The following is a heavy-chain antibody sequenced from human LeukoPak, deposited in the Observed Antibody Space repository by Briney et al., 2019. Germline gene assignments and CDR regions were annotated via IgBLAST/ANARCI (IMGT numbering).Heavy chain of an antibody. J-gene: IGHJ4*02. Sequence: ASVKVSCKASGYTFTSYDINWVRQAAGQGLEWMGWMNPNSGNTGHAQKFQGRVTMTRNTSISTAYMELSSLRSEDTAVYYCARGLFIAARPSSATDYWGQGTLVTVSS. CDR1: GYTFTSYD. CDR3: ARGLFIAARPSSATDY. CDR2: MNPNSGNT. D-gene: IGHD6-6*01. V-gene: IGHV1-8*01.